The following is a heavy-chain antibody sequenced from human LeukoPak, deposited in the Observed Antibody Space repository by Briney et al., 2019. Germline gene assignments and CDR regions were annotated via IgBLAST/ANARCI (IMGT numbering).Heavy chain of an antibody. CDR2: IKSKTDGGTT. D-gene: IGHD5-18*01. J-gene: IGHJ4*02. Sequence: PGGSLRLSCAASGFTFSNVWMSWVRQAPGKGLEWVGRIKSKTDGGTTDYAAPVKGRFTISRDDSKNTLYLQMNSLKTEDTAVYYCTTDSGYSYGSLGIDYWGQGTLVTVSS. V-gene: IGHV3-15*01. CDR3: TTDSGYSYGSLGIDY. CDR1: GFTFSNVW.